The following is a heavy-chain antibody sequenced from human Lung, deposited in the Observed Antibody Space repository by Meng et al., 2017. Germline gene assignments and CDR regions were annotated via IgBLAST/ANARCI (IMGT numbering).Heavy chain of an antibody. J-gene: IGHJ4*02. Sequence: LQQWGAGLFRPSGTPSLPCAVYGGSISGAYSRCIRQSPAKGLEWSGKINHGGSTNYTPSLESRVTISVDTPKNQFSLRLTSMTVADTAVYYCARERHSTIIRGVIDFWGQGALVTVSS. CDR1: GGSISGAY. CDR2: INHGGST. V-gene: IGHV4-34*01. D-gene: IGHD3-10*01. CDR3: ARERHSTIIRGVIDF.